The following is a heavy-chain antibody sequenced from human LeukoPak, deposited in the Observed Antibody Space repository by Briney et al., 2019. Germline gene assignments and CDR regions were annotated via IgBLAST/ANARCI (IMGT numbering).Heavy chain of an antibody. D-gene: IGHD2-21*02. V-gene: IGHV3-30*18. CDR1: GFTFSSYG. J-gene: IGHJ3*02. Sequence: GGSLRLSCAASGFTFSSYGMHWVRQAPGKGLEWVAVISYDGSNKYYADSVKGRFTISGDNSKNTLYLQMNSLRAEDTAVYYCAKGDIVVVTGALDIWGQGTMVTVSS. CDR2: ISYDGSNK. CDR3: AKGDIVVVTGALDI.